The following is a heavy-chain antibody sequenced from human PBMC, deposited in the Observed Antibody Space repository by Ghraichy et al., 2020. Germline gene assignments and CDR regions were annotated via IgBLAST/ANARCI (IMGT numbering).Heavy chain of an antibody. J-gene: IGHJ4*02. D-gene: IGHD5-18*01. CDR1: GGSISSGGYY. CDR3: ASLRPSAVDTAMVTSGVLDY. Sequence: SETLSLTCTVSGGSISSGGYYWSWIRQHPGKGLEWIVYIYYSGSTYYNPSLKSRVTISVDTSKNQFSLKLSSVTAADTAGYYCASLRPSAVDTAMVTSGVLDYWGQGTLVTVSS. V-gene: IGHV4-31*03. CDR2: IYYSGST.